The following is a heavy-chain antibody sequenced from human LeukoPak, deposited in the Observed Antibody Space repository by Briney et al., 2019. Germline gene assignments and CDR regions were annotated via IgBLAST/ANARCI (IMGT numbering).Heavy chain of an antibody. J-gene: IGHJ6*03. Sequence: PGGSLRLSCAASGFTFNSYWMHWVRQAPGKGLEWVSTISALFPNTYSADSVKGRFTISRDNSKSTLYLQMNSLRAEDTAVYYCAKELFSGSGRAGNMDVWGKGTTVTVSS. V-gene: IGHV3-23*01. D-gene: IGHD3-10*01. CDR1: GFTFNSYW. CDR3: AKELFSGSGRAGNMDV. CDR2: ISALFPNT.